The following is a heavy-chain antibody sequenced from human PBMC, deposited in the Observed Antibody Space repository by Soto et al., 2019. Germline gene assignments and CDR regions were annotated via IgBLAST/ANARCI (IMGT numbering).Heavy chain of an antibody. D-gene: IGHD1-26*01. V-gene: IGHV2-5*02. Sequence: QITLEESGPPLVKPTQTLTLTCTFSGFSLGTSGEAVGWIRQPPGKALEWLAVIYWDDNKRYSPSLKSRLTITRDTSKNQVVLTMTNVDPVDTATYYCARRGGGTYSDYWGQGTLVTASS. J-gene: IGHJ4*02. CDR1: GFSLGTSGEA. CDR2: IYWDDNK. CDR3: ARRGGGTYSDY.